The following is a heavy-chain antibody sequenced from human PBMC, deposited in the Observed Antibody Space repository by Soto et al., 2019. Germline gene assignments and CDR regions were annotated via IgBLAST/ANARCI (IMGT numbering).Heavy chain of an antibody. V-gene: IGHV4-31*03. CDR2: IYYSGST. J-gene: IGHJ6*03. CDR1: GGSISSGGYY. CDR3: ARDRIVVVPAGPYSYYMDV. D-gene: IGHD2-2*01. Sequence: SETLSLTCTVSGGSISSGGYYWSWIRQHPGKGLEWIGYIYYSGSTYYNPSLKSRVTISVDTSKNQFSLKLSSVTAADTAVYYCARDRIVVVPAGPYSYYMDVWGKGTTVTVSS.